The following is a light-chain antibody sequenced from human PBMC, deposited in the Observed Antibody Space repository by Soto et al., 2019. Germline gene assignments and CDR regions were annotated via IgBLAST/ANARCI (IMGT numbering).Light chain of an antibody. J-gene: IGLJ2*01. CDR1: SSDVGGYNY. CDR3: TSYTSSSTLVV. Sequence: QSALTQPASVSGSPGQSITISCTGTSSDVGGYNYVSWYQQHPGKAPKVMIYDVSNRPSGVSNRFSGSKSGNTASLTISGLQAEDEAYYYCTSYTSSSTLVVFGGGTKLTVL. CDR2: DVS. V-gene: IGLV2-14*01.